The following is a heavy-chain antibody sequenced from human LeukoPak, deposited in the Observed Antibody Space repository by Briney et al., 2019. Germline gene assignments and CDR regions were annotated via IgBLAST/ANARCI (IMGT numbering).Heavy chain of an antibody. V-gene: IGHV4-39*01. J-gene: IGHJ4*02. CDR2: IYYSGST. D-gene: IGHD4-11*01. CDR1: GGSISSSSYY. Sequence: SSETLSLTCTVSGGSISSSSYYWGWIRQPPGKGLEWIGSIYYSGSTYYNPSLKSRVTISVGTSKNQFSLKLSSVTAADTAVYYCARLMDYRDLAFDYWGQGTLVTVSS. CDR3: ARLMDYRDLAFDY.